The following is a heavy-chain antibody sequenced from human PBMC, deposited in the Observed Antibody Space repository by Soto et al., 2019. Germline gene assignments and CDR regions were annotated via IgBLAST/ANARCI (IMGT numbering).Heavy chain of an antibody. CDR3: ASGYCSGGSCYSYYYYYYMDV. CDR1: GGSISSGGYY. CDR2: IYYSGST. D-gene: IGHD2-15*01. V-gene: IGHV4-31*03. J-gene: IGHJ6*03. Sequence: SETLSLTCTVSGGSISSGGYYWSWIRQHPGKGLEWIGYIYYSGSTYYNPSLKSRVTISVDTSKNQFSLKLSSVTAADTAVYYCASGYCSGGSCYSYYYYYYMDVWGKGTTVTVSS.